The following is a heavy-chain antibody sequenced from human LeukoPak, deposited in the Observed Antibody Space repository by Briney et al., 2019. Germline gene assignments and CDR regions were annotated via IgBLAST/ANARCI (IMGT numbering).Heavy chain of an antibody. Sequence: SETLSLTCAVSGDSFSSGGYSWSWIRQPPGKGLEWIGYTYYSGSSYYNPSLKSRVSISVDTSKNQFSLKLSSVTAADTAVYYCARRGIAVAATGGVDYWGQGTLVTVSS. J-gene: IGHJ4*02. D-gene: IGHD6-19*01. CDR2: TYYSGSS. CDR1: GDSFSSGGYS. V-gene: IGHV4-30-4*07. CDR3: ARRGIAVAATGGVDY.